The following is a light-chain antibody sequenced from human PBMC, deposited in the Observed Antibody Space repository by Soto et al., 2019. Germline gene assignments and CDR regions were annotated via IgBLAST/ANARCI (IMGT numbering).Light chain of an antibody. J-gene: IGLJ1*01. Sequence: QSALTQPPSASGSSGQSVTIPCTGTSSDVGGYDHVSWYQQHPGKAPKLMIYEVTKRPAGVPDRFSGSKSGNTASLTVSGRQAEDEADYFCSSDAGNYNYVFGTGTKVTVL. V-gene: IGLV2-8*01. CDR2: EVT. CDR1: SSDVGGYDH. CDR3: SSDAGNYNYV.